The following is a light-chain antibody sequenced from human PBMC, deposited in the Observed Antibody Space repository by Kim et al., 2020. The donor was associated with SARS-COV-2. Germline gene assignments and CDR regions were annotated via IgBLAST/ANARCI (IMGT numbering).Light chain of an antibody. J-gene: IGKJ1*01. CDR3: QQYITYWT. CDR2: RAS. V-gene: IGKV1-5*03. CDR1: QSVDHW. Sequence: DIQMTQSPSTLSASVGDRVTITCRASQSVDHWLAWYQQKPGKAPKLLIYRASRVQTGVPSRFSASGTGTEFTLTISSLQPDDFATYYCQQYITYWTFGPGTKVDIK.